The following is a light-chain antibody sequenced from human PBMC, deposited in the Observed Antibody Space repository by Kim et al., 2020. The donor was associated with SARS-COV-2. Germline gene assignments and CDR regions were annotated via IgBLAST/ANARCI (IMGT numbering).Light chain of an antibody. CDR2: GVS. CDR3: QQYNDWPSYT. V-gene: IGKV3-15*01. Sequence: EIVMTQSPATLSVSPGERVILSCRASRDVSSNIAWYQEKPGQAPRLLIHGVSTRATGIPGRFSGSGSGTEFTLTISSLQSEDFAVYYCQQYNDWPSYTFGQGTKLEI. J-gene: IGKJ2*01. CDR1: RDVSSN.